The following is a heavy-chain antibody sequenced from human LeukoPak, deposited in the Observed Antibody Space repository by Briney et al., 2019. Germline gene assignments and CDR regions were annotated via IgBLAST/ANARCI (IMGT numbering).Heavy chain of an antibody. CDR1: GFTFSSYE. Sequence: GGSLRLSCAASGFTFSSYEMNWVRQAPGKGLEWVSYISSSGSTIYYADSLKGRFTISRDNAKNSLYLQMNSLRAEDTAVYYCAREVDYGDYVDYWGQGTLVTVSS. CDR3: AREVDYGDYVDY. V-gene: IGHV3-48*03. CDR2: ISSSGSTI. D-gene: IGHD4-17*01. J-gene: IGHJ4*02.